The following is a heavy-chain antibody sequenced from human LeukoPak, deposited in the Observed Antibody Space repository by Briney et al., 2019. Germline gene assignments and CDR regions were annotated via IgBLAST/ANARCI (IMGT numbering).Heavy chain of an antibody. D-gene: IGHD3-10*01. CDR2: INAYKGNT. Sequence: ASVKVSCKASGYTFSTYGISWVRQAPGQGLEWMGLINAYKGNTYYAQKLQGRVTMTTDTSTSTAYMELRSLRSDDTAIYYCARDLYYYGSGSYYDVFDVWGQGTMVTVSS. CDR3: ARDLYYYGSGSYYDVFDV. J-gene: IGHJ3*01. CDR1: GYTFSTYG. V-gene: IGHV1-18*01.